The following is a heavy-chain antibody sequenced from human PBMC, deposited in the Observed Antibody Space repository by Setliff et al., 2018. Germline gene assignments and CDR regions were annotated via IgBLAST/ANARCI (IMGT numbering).Heavy chain of an antibody. D-gene: IGHD2-21*02. Sequence: SETLSLTCAVSGFPITSGYYWGWVRQPPGMGLEWIASMYHGGRTFAHPSVRGRVTISEDTSKNHFSLRMTSVTAADTAMYYCARVFGDNDLPDIWGRGTMVTVSS. J-gene: IGHJ3*02. CDR3: ARVFGDNDLPDI. CDR1: GFPITSGYY. V-gene: IGHV4-38-2*01. CDR2: MYHGGRT.